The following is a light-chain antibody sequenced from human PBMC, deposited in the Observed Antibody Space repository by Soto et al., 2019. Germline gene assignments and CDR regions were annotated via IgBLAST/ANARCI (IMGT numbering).Light chain of an antibody. Sequence: ALTHPASVSGSPGQSITISCTGTSSDVGGYNYVSWYQQPPGKAPKLMIYEVSNRPSGISDRFSGSKSGNTASLTISGLQAEDEADYYCSSYTSSRTHVFGTGTKVTVL. J-gene: IGLJ1*01. CDR3: SSYTSSRTHV. CDR2: EVS. V-gene: IGLV2-14*01. CDR1: SSDVGGYNY.